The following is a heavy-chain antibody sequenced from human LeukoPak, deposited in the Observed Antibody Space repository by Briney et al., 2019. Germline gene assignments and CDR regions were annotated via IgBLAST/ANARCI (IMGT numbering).Heavy chain of an antibody. CDR3: ARDSYYGGNSGYDY. J-gene: IGHJ4*02. D-gene: IGHD4-23*01. CDR1: GFTFSSYW. CDR2: INSDGSST. V-gene: IGHV3-74*01. Sequence: GGSLRLSCVASGFTFSSYWMHWVRQAPGKGLVWVSRINSDGSSTSYADSVKGRFTISRDNTKNTLYLQMNSLRAEDTAVYYCARDSYYGGNSGYDYWGQGTLVTVSS.